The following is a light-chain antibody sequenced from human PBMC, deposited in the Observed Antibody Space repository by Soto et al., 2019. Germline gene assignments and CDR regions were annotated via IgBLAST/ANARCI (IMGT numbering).Light chain of an antibody. CDR2: DVS. CDR1: SSDVGGYNY. CDR3: SSYTTSNTRQIV. J-gene: IGLJ1*01. Sequence: QSLLTQPASVSGSPGQSITISSTGTSSDVGGYNYVSWYQQHPGKAPKFMIYDVSNRPSGVSNRFSGSKSGNTASLTISGLQAEDEADYYCSSYTTSNTRQIVFGTGTKVTVL. V-gene: IGLV2-14*01.